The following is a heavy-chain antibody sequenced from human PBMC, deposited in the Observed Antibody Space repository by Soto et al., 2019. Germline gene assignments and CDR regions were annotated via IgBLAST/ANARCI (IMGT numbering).Heavy chain of an antibody. CDR2: MNPNSGNT. D-gene: IGHD3-10*01. CDR1: GYTFTSYD. V-gene: IGHV1-8*01. CDR3: ARGLGEGSGSYYSGYRYYYYYYMDV. J-gene: IGHJ6*03. Sequence: QVQLVQSGAEVKKPGASVKFSCKASGYTFTSYDINWVRQATGQGLEWMGWMNPNSGNTGYAQKFQGRVTMTRNTSISTAYMELSSMRSEDTAVYYCARGLGEGSGSYYSGYRYYYYYYMDVWGKGTTVTVS.